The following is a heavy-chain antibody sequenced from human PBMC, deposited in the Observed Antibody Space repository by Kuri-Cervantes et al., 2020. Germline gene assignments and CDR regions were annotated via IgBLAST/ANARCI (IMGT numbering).Heavy chain of an antibody. CDR3: ARGVSYGDYGYYYYGMDV. J-gene: IGHJ6*02. CDR2: ISAYNGYT. Sequence: ASVKVSCKASGYTFTNYGISWVRQAPGQGLEWMGWISAYNGYTNYAQKLQGRVTMTTDTSTSTAYMELRSLRSDDTAVYYCARGVSYGDYGYYYYGMDVWGQGTTVTVSS. D-gene: IGHD4-17*01. CDR1: GYTFTNYG. V-gene: IGHV1-18*01.